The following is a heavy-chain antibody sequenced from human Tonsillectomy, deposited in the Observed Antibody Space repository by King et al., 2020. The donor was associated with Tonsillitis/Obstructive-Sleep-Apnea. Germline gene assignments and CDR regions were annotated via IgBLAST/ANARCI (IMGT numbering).Heavy chain of an antibody. V-gene: IGHV3-66*01. CDR3: ARAREQWRADAFDI. CDR2: IFSSGTR. CDR1: GFTVSTNY. D-gene: IGHD6-19*01. J-gene: IGHJ3*02. Sequence: VQLVESGGGLVQPGGSLRLSCAASGFTVSTNYMSWVRQAPGKGLEGGSVIFSSGTRSYADSVKGRFTMSRNNSENTVYLQMNSLRAEDTALYYCARAREQWRADAFDIWGQGTMVTVSS.